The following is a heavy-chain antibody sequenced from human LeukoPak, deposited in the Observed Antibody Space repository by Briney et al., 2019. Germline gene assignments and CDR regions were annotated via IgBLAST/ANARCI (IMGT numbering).Heavy chain of an antibody. CDR3: ARGTGNYYGY. Sequence: GGSLRLSCAASGFTFSAYGTHWVRQAPGKGLEWVAFIRYDGITKYYADSVKGRFTITRDSAKNTLYLQMNSLRAEDTAVYYCARGTGNYYGYWGQGTLVTVSS. CDR1: GFTFSAYG. D-gene: IGHD3/OR15-3a*01. CDR2: IRYDGITK. V-gene: IGHV3-30*02. J-gene: IGHJ4*02.